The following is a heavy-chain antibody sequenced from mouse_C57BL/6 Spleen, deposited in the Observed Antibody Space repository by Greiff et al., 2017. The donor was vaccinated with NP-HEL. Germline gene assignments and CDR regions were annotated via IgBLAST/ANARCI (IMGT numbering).Heavy chain of an antibody. J-gene: IGHJ2*01. CDR3: ARNYGSSYEDYFDY. CDR1: GYTFTDYY. CDR2: INPYNGGT. V-gene: IGHV1-19*01. D-gene: IGHD1-1*01. Sequence: EVQLQQSGPVLVKPGASVKMSCKASGYTFTDYYMNWVKQSHGKSLEWIGVINPYNGGTSYNQKFKGKATLTVDKSSSTAYMELNSLTSEDSAVYYCARNYGSSYEDYFDYWGQGTTLTVSS.